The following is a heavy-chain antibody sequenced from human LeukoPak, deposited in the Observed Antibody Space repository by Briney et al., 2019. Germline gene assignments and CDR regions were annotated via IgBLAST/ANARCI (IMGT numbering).Heavy chain of an antibody. CDR1: GGSISSYC. CDR2: IYYSGST. V-gene: IGHV4-59*01. Sequence: SETLSLTCTVSGGSISSYCWSWIRQPPGKGLEWIGYIYYSGSTNYNPSLKSRVTISVDTSKNQFSLKLSSVTAADTAVYYCARDQTMITFGGVISNWFDPWGQGTLVTVSS. D-gene: IGHD3-16*01. J-gene: IGHJ5*02. CDR3: ARDQTMITFGGVISNWFDP.